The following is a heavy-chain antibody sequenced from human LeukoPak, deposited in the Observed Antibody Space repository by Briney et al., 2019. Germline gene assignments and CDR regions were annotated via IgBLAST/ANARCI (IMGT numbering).Heavy chain of an antibody. CDR2: ISSSSSTI. J-gene: IGHJ4*02. CDR3: ARGNYYDSSGYLDY. Sequence: GGSLRLSCAASGFTFSSYAMSWVRQAPGKGLEWVSYISSSSSTIYYADSVKGRSTISRDNAKNSLYLQMNSLRDEDTAVYYCARGNYYDSSGYLDYWGQGTLVTVSS. V-gene: IGHV3-48*02. CDR1: GFTFSSYA. D-gene: IGHD3-22*01.